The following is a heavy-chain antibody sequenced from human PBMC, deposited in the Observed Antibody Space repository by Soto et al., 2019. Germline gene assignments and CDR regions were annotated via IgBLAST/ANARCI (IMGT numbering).Heavy chain of an antibody. CDR2: INHSGNT. CDR3: ARGEGRLTGTWFDT. J-gene: IGHJ5*02. CDR1: GGSFSPYY. D-gene: IGHD1-7*01. V-gene: IGHV4-34*01. Sequence: SETLSLTCAVYGGSFSPYYWNWIRQPPGKGLEWLGEINHSGNTNYNPSLKSRVTMSLDTSKTQFSLKLTSVTAADTAVYYCARGEGRLTGTWFDTWGQGTLVTVSS.